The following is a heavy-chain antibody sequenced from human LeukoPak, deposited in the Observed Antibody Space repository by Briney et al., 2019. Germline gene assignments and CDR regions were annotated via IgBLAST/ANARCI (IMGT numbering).Heavy chain of an antibody. J-gene: IGHJ5*02. V-gene: IGHV1-69*13. CDR2: IIPIFGTA. D-gene: IGHD3-10*01. CDR3: ATGSGSPLLATWFDP. Sequence: GASVKVSCKASGGTFSSYAISWVRQAPGQGLEWMGRIIPIFGTANYAQKFQGRVTITADESTSTAYMELSSLRSEDTAVYYCATGSGSPLLATWFDPWGQGTLVTVSS. CDR1: GGTFSSYA.